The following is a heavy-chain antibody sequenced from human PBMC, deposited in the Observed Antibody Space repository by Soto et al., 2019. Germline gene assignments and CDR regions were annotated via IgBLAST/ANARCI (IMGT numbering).Heavy chain of an antibody. CDR2: ISSSSSYI. D-gene: IGHD3-9*01. CDR3: ARDAPPLSDILTGYFPRLYYYYYMDV. Sequence: PGGSLRLSCAASGFTFSSYSMNWVRQAPGKGLEWVSSISSSSSYIYYADSVKGRFTISRDNAKNSLYLQMNSLRAEDTAVYYCARDAPPLSDILTGYFPRLYYYYYMDVWGKGTTVTVSS. V-gene: IGHV3-21*01. J-gene: IGHJ6*03. CDR1: GFTFSSYS.